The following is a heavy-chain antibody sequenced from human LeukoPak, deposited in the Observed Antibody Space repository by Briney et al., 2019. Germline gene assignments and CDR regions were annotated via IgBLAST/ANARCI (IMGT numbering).Heavy chain of an antibody. CDR3: AKVHYTASFPGSFPGRNYFDS. CDR1: GFAFSGYA. J-gene: IGHJ4*02. D-gene: IGHD1-26*01. V-gene: IGHV3-23*01. Sequence: GGSLRLSCTVSGFAFSGYAVSWVRQAPGKGPEWVSSIGARGDVTYSADSVKGRFTISRDNSKRTLFLQMNSLRAEDTAVSYCAKVHYTASFPGSFPGRNYFDSWGQGSLVTVSS. CDR2: IGARGDVT.